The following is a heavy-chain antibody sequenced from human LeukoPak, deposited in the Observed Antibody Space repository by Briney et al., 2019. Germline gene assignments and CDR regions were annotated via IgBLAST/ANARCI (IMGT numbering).Heavy chain of an antibody. Sequence: GGSLRLSCAASKFTFSSYEMNWVRQAPGKGLEWVSYISRSGSTKYYADSVKGRFTISRDNAKNSLYLQMSSLRAEDTAVYYCASLGVIVRYFDYWGQGTLVTVSS. J-gene: IGHJ4*02. CDR2: ISRSGSTK. D-gene: IGHD3-16*02. CDR1: KFTFSSYE. CDR3: ASLGVIVRYFDY. V-gene: IGHV3-48*03.